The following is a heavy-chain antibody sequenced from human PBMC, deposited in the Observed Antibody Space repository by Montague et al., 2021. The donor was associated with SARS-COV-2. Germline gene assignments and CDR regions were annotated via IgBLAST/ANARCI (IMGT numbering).Heavy chain of an antibody. V-gene: IGHV4-34*01. D-gene: IGHD4-23*01. CDR3: ARWDPQTLTLIGLRGKSASDY. Sequence: SETLSLTCAVYSGSFSGYYWTWIRQSPGKGLEWIAEINHSGTTNXNFNPSLRSRVTISVDTSKSQFSLKLSSVTAADTGVYYCARWDPQTLTLIGLRGKSASDYWGQGTLVTVSS. CDR2: INHSGTTNX. J-gene: IGHJ4*02. CDR1: SGSFSGYY.